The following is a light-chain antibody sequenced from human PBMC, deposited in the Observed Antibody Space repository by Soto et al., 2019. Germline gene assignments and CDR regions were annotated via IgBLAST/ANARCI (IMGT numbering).Light chain of an antibody. J-gene: IGKJ1*01. CDR1: QSVSSN. V-gene: IGKV3-15*01. CDR2: GAS. Sequence: EIVLTQSPGTLSVSPGERATLSCRASQSVSSNLAWYQQKPGQAPRLLFYGASTGATGIPARFSGSGSETVFTPSISRLQPEDVAVYYCQRYNNWPGTFGQGTKVEIK. CDR3: QRYNNWPGT.